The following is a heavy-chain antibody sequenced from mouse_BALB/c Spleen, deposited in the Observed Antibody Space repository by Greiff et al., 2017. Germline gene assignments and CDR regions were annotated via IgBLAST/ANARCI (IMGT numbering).Heavy chain of an antibody. CDR1: GFTFSSYG. V-gene: IGHV5-6-3*01. CDR3: ARDRDWFAY. J-gene: IGHJ3*01. CDR2: INSNGGST. Sequence: DVQLVESGGGLVQPGGSLKLSCAASGFTFSSYGMSWVRQTPDKRLELVATINSNGGSTYYPDSVKGRFTISRDNAKNTLYLQMSSLKSEDTAMYYCARDRDWFAYWGQGTLVTVSA.